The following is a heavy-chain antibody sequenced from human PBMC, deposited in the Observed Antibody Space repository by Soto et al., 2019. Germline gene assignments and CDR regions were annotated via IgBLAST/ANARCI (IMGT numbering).Heavy chain of an antibody. Sequence: EVQLVESGGGLVQPGGSLRLSCAASGFTFSSYNMNWVRQAPGKGLEWVSYISSSSSTIYYADSVKGRFTISRDNAKNSLSLQMNSLRAEDTAVYYCARSEQWLVSAFDIWGQGTMVTVSS. CDR3: ARSEQWLVSAFDI. V-gene: IGHV3-48*01. CDR2: ISSSSSTI. CDR1: GFTFSSYN. D-gene: IGHD6-19*01. J-gene: IGHJ3*02.